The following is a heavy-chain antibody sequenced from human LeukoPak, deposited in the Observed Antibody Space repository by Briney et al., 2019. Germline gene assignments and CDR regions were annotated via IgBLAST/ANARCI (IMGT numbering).Heavy chain of an antibody. CDR3: ARESLEGAALDY. D-gene: IGHD6-6*01. CDR1: GGTFSSYA. Sequence: SVTVSCKASGGTFSSYAISWVRQAPGQGLEWMGGIIPIFGTANYAQKFQGRVTITADESTSTAYMELSSLRSEDTAVYYCARESLEGAALDYWGQGTLVTVSS. J-gene: IGHJ4*02. V-gene: IGHV1-69*13. CDR2: IIPIFGTA.